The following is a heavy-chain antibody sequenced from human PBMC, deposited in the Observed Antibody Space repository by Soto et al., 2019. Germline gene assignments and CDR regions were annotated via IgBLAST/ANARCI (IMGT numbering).Heavy chain of an antibody. CDR1: GFTFTTYA. CDR2: FSGSGSAS. CDR3: AKYSYDTSGFSRENAFDM. J-gene: IGHJ3*02. D-gene: IGHD3-22*01. Sequence: GSLRLSCTASGFTFTTYAMSWVRQAPGKGLEWVSGFSGSGSASFYADSVKGRFTISRDNSENTVFLQMNSLRAEDTAVYYCAKYSYDTSGFSRENAFDMWGPGTMVTVSS. V-gene: IGHV3-23*01.